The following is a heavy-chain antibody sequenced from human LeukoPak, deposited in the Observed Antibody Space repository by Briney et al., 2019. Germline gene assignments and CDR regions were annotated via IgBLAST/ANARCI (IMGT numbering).Heavy chain of an antibody. CDR3: ARGLGTYYDILTGYYIKPEYNWFDP. CDR1: GGSFSGYY. J-gene: IGHJ5*02. D-gene: IGHD3-9*01. V-gene: IGHV4-34*01. Sequence: KSSETLSLTCAVYGGSFSGYYWSWIRQPPGKGLEWIGEINHSGSTNYNPSLKSRVTISVDTSKNQFSLKLSSVTAADTAVYYCARGLGTYYDILTGYYIKPEYNWFDPWGQGTLVTVSS. CDR2: INHSGST.